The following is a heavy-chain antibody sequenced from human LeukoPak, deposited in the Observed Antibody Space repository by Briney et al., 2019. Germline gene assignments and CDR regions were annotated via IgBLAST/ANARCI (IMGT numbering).Heavy chain of an antibody. V-gene: IGHV4-4*07. Sequence: SETLSLTCAVYGGSFSGYYWSWIRQPAGKGLEWIGRIYNSGSTTYNPSPKSRVTMSVDTSKNQFSLKLSSVTAADTAVYYCARDSGTTGEVKFDPWGQGTLVTVSS. D-gene: IGHD3-10*01. CDR2: IYNSGST. J-gene: IGHJ5*02. CDR3: ARDSGTTGEVKFDP. CDR1: GGSFSGYY.